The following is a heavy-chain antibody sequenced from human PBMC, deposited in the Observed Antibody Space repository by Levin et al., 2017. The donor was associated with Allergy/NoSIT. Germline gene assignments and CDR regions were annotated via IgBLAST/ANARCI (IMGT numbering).Heavy chain of an antibody. Sequence: PGGSLRLSCAASGFTFSSYGMHWVRQAPGKGLEWVAVISYDGSNKYYADSVKGRFTISRDNSKNTLYLQMNSLIAEDTAFFYFSKDVWGSYRHDAFDSWGQGTMVTVSS. V-gene: IGHV3-30*18. CDR1: GFTFSSYG. CDR2: ISYDGSNK. J-gene: IGHJ3*02. CDR3: SKDVWGSYRHDAFDS. D-gene: IGHD3-16*02.